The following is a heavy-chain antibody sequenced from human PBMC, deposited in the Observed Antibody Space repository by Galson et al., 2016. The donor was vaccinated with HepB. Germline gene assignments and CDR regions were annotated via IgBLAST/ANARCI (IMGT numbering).Heavy chain of an antibody. CDR1: GFAFSNYW. CDR2: IKNDGTST. CDR3: AREQTSTFEIDY. Sequence: SLRLSCAASGFAFSNYWMHWVRQSPGKGLVWLARIKNDGTSTIYADVVKGRFSISRDNTNNTLHLQMNSLRVDDPAVYFCAREQTSTFEIDYWGQGNLVTVSS. D-gene: IGHD3-9*01. V-gene: IGHV3-74*01. J-gene: IGHJ4*02.